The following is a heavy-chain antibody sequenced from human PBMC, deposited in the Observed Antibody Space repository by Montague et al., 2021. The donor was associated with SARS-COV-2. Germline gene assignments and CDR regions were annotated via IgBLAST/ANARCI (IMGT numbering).Heavy chain of an antibody. V-gene: IGHV4-59*01. J-gene: IGHJ4*02. CDR2: IYYSGNT. CDR3: ARGPFWSAAPDY. Sequence: SEILSLTCTLSGGSISTYYWNWIRQPPGKGLEWIGYIYYSGNTYYNPSLKSRATISVETSKNQFSLSLTSVTAADTAVYYCARGPFWSAAPDYWGQGILVTVSS. D-gene: IGHD3-3*01. CDR1: GGSISTYY.